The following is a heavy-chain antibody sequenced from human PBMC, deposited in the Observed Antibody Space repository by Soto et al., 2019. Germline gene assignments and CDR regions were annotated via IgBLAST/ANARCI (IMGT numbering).Heavy chain of an antibody. Sequence: PGESLKISCKGSGYSFTSYWIGWVRQMPGKGLEWMGIIYPGDSDTRYRPSFQGQVTISADKSLSTAYLQWSSLKAPDTAMYYCASRGVYYDFWSGSNNDSFDIWGQGTMVTVSS. V-gene: IGHV5-51*01. CDR2: IYPGDSDT. CDR1: GYSFTSYW. J-gene: IGHJ3*02. D-gene: IGHD3-3*01. CDR3: ASRGVYYDFWSGSNNDSFDI.